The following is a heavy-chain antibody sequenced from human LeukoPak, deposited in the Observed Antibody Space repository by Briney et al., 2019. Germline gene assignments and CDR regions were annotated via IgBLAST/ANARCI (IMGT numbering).Heavy chain of an antibody. CDR3: ARSAGDSFDY. CDR2: INAGNGNT. V-gene: IGHV1-3*03. CDR1: GDTFTTYA. Sequence: ASVKVSCKASGDTFTTYAMHWGRQAPGQRLEWMGWINAGNGNTKYSQEFQSRGTITRDTSANTAYMELSSLTSEDMAVYYCARSAGDSFDYWGQGTLITVSS. J-gene: IGHJ4*02. D-gene: IGHD2-21*02.